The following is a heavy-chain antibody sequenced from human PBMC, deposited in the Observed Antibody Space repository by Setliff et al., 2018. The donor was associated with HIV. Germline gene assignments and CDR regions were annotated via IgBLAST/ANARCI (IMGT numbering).Heavy chain of an antibody. V-gene: IGHV1-2*02. CDR1: GYTFTGYY. J-gene: IGHJ1*01. CDR2: INPNNGGT. Sequence: ASVKVSCKASGYTFTGYYMHWVRQAPGQGLEWMGWINPNNGGTNYAQKFQGRVTMTRDTSISTAYMELSRLRSDDTAVYYCAREPSIAVAGYFQHWGQGTLVTVSS. D-gene: IGHD6-19*01. CDR3: AREPSIAVAGYFQH.